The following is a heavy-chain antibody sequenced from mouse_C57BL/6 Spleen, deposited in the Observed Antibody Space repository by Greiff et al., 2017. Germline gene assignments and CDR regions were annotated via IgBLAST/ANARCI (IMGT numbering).Heavy chain of an antibody. V-gene: IGHV2-6*03. Sequence: VKLVESGPGLVAPSQSLSITCTVSGFSLTSYGVHWVRQPPGKGLEWLVVIWSDGSTTYNSALKSRLSISKDNSKSQVFLKMNSLQTDDTAMYYCARDDGYYGGYFDYWGQGTTLTVSS. CDR2: IWSDGST. CDR3: ARDDGYYGGYFDY. D-gene: IGHD2-3*01. CDR1: GFSLTSYG. J-gene: IGHJ2*01.